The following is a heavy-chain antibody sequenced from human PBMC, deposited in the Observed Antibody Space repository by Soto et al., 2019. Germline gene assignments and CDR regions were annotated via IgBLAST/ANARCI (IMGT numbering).Heavy chain of an antibody. J-gene: IGHJ4*02. V-gene: IGHV4-31*03. CDR3: ARSYRPVVPAAMGWYYFDY. D-gene: IGHD2-2*01. CDR2: IYYSGSN. Sequence: SETLSLTCTVSGGSISSGGYYWSWIRQHPGKGLEWIGYIYYSGSNYYNPSLKSRVTISVDTSKNHFSLKLSSVTAADTAVYYCARSYRPVVPAAMGWYYFDYWGQGTLVTVSS. CDR1: GGSISSGGYY.